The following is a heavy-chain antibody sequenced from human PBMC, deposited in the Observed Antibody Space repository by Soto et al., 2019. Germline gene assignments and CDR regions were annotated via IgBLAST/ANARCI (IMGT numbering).Heavy chain of an antibody. D-gene: IGHD3-10*01. CDR1: RFTFSDYW. CDR3: ASRGSAGIHFQS. J-gene: IGHJ4*02. V-gene: IGHV3-7*03. CDR2: INQDGSGG. Sequence: GESLKISCAASRFTFSDYWMSWVRQAPGKGLEWVGSINQDGSGGYYVDSLKGRFTISRDNAKSSLFLQMNNLRAEDTAVYYCASRGSAGIHFQSWGQGTLVTVSS.